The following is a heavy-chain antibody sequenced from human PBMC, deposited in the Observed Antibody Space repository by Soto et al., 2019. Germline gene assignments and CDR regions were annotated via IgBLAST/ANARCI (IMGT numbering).Heavy chain of an antibody. CDR2: ISYDGTNK. Sequence: QVQLVESGGGEVQPGRSLTISCAASGFTFSTYGMHWVRQTPGKGLEWVAVISYDGTNKFYSDSVKGRFTISRDNFKNTLALQMNSLRPDDTAVYSCAKDLQSHGDYDYYCYAMNVWGLGTRVTVSS. V-gene: IGHV3-30*18. D-gene: IGHD4-17*01. CDR1: GFTFSTYG. CDR3: AKDLQSHGDYDYYCYAMNV. J-gene: IGHJ6*02.